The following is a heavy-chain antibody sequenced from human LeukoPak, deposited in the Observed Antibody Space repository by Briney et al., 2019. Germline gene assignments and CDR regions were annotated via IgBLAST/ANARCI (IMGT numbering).Heavy chain of an antibody. CDR1: GGTFSSYA. CDR3: ARDLGGSYYVGMDY. Sequence: ASVKVSCKASGGTFSSYAISWVRQAPGQGLEWMGWINPNSGGTNYAQKLQGRVTMTTDTSTSTAYMELRSLRSDDTAVYYCARDLGGSYYVGMDYWGQGTLVTVSS. V-gene: IGHV1-18*01. D-gene: IGHD1-26*01. J-gene: IGHJ4*02. CDR2: INPNSGGT.